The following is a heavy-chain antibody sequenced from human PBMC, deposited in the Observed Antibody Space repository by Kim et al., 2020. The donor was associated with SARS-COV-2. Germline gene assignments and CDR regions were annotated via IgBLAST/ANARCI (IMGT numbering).Heavy chain of an antibody. CDR1: GFTFSSYS. CDR2: ISSSSSYI. Sequence: GGSLRLSCAASGFTFSSYSMNWVRQAPGKGLEWVSSISSSSSYIYYADSVKGRFTISRDNAKNSLYLQMNSLRAEDTAVYYCARDGIAAAGGMDVWGQGTTVTVSS. D-gene: IGHD6-13*01. V-gene: IGHV3-21*01. CDR3: ARDGIAAAGGMDV. J-gene: IGHJ6*02.